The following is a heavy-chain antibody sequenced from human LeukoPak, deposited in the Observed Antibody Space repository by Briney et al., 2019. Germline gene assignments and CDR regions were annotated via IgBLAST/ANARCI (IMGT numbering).Heavy chain of an antibody. V-gene: IGHV1-69*06. CDR2: IIPIFGTA. Sequence: GASVKVSCTASGGTFSSYAISWVRQAPGQGLEWMGGIIPIFGTANYAQKFQGRVTITADKSTSTAYMKLSSLRSEDTAVYYCAREHDYDVDYWGQGTLVTVSS. CDR1: GGTFSSYA. CDR3: AREHDYDVDY. J-gene: IGHJ4*02. D-gene: IGHD4-17*01.